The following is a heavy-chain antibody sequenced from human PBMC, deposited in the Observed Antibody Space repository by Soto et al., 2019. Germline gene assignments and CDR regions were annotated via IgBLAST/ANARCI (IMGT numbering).Heavy chain of an antibody. V-gene: IGHV3-7*04. CDR3: VRSSGWTGDY. D-gene: IGHD3-10*01. Sequence: GGSLRLSCVASGFTFSSHWMNWVRQVPGKGLEWVANIKEDGTEINYVDSVKGRFAISRDNAKNSLYLQMNSLRVDDTAVYHCVRSSGWTGDYWGQGILVT. J-gene: IGHJ4*02. CDR2: IKEDGTEI. CDR1: GFTFSSHW.